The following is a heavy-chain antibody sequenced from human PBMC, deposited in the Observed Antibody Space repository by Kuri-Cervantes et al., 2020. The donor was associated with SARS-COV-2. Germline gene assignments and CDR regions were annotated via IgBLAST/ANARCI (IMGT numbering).Heavy chain of an antibody. Sequence: KVSCKASGYTFTSYWIGWVRQMPGKGLEWMGIIYPGDSDTRYSPSFQGQVTISADKSISTAYLQWSSLKASETAMYYCARLKGQWPVPTGSYYYMDVWGKGTTVTVSS. V-gene: IGHV5-51*01. J-gene: IGHJ6*03. CDR3: ARLKGQWPVPTGSYYYMDV. D-gene: IGHD6-19*01. CDR1: GYTFTSYW. CDR2: IYPGDSDT.